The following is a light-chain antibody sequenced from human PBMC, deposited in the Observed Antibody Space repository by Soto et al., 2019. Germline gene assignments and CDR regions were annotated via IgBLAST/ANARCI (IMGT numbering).Light chain of an antibody. CDR3: ASWDDSLNGPV. Sequence: QSVLTQPPSASGTPGQRVTISCSGGSSNIGSNTVNWYQQLPGTAPKLLIYTNNLRPSGVPDRFSGSKSGTSASLAISGLQSEDEADYYCASWDDSLNGPVFGGGTQLTDL. CDR2: TNN. CDR1: SSNIGSNT. J-gene: IGLJ2*01. V-gene: IGLV1-44*01.